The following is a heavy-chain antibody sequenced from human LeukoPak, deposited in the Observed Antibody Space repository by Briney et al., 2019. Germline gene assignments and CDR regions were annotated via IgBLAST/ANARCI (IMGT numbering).Heavy chain of an antibody. V-gene: IGHV4-39*07. D-gene: IGHD4-11*01. CDR2: LYYSGSI. Sequence: PSQTLSLTCTVSGDSFRSSTYYWGWIRQPPGRGLEWIGSLYYSGSIYNNPSLKSRFTISVDTSKNQFSLKLTSVTAADTAMYYCARGRVSSSTWYSTYYYFFYMDFWGKGTTVTVSS. CDR1: GDSFRSSTYY. J-gene: IGHJ6*03. CDR3: ARGRVSSSTWYSTYYYFFYMDF.